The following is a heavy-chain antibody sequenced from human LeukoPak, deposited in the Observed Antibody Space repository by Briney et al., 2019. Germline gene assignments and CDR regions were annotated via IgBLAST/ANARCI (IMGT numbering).Heavy chain of an antibody. J-gene: IGHJ1*01. CDR1: GFTFSSYA. D-gene: IGHD4-17*01. V-gene: IGHV3-23*01. CDR2: ISGSGVGT. CDR3: AKEIYGDSTGGRFQH. Sequence: PGGSLRLSCAASGFTFSSYAMSWVRQAPGKGLEWVSVISGSGVGTYYADPVRGRFTISRDNSKNTLYLQMNSLRAEGTAGYYCAKEIYGDSTGGRFQHWGQGTLVTVSS.